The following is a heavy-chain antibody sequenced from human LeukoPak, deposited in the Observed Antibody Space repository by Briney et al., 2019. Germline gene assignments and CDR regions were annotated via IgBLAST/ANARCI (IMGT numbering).Heavy chain of an antibody. Sequence: GGSLRLSCAASGFTFSSYAMHWVRQAPGKGLEWVAVISYDGNNKYYADSVKGRFTISRDNSKNTLYLQMNSLRAEDTAVYYCARGSKGYAFDIWGQGTMDTVSS. V-gene: IGHV3-30-3*01. CDR2: ISYDGNNK. J-gene: IGHJ3*02. CDR1: GFTFSSYA. CDR3: ARGSKGYAFDI.